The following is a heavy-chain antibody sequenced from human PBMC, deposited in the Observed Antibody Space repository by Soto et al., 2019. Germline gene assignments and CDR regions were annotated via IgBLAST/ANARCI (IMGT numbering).Heavy chain of an antibody. D-gene: IGHD1-26*01. CDR3: GRRGTSGSVGLDY. V-gene: IGHV3-72*01. J-gene: IGHJ4*02. Sequence: EAQLVESGGGLVQPGGSLRLSCAVSGFTFSDHYMDWVRQAPGKGLEWVGRIRNRANSYTTEYAASVKGRFTISRDDSKNSLYLQMNSLKTEDTAMYYWGRRGTSGSVGLDYWGQGTLVTVSS. CDR2: IRNRANSYTT. CDR1: GFTFSDHY.